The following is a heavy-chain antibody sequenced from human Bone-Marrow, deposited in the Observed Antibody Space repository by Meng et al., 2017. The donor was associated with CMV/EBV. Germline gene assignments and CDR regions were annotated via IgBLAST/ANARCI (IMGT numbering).Heavy chain of an antibody. J-gene: IGHJ5*02. D-gene: IGHD3-10*01. CDR2: IRYDGSNK. V-gene: IGHV3-30*02. CDR1: GFTFSSYG. CDR3: AKEPPYYYGSGSRGWFDP. Sequence: GESLKISCAASGFTFSSYGMHWVRQAPGKGLEWVAFIRYDGSNKYYADSVKGRFTISGDNSKNTLYLQMNSLRAEDTAVYYCAKEPPYYYGSGSRGWFDPWGQGTLVTVSS.